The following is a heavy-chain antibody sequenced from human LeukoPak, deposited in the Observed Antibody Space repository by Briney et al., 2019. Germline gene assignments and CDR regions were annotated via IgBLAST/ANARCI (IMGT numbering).Heavy chain of an antibody. Sequence: ASVKVSCKASGYTFTSYYMHWVRQAPGQGLEWMGIINPSGGSTSYAQKFQGRVTMTRDMSTSTVYMELSSLRSEDTAVYYCARDPHPHGRANSTVNVDYWGQGTLVTVSS. V-gene: IGHV1-46*01. J-gene: IGHJ4*02. CDR2: INPSGGST. D-gene: IGHD4-17*01. CDR1: GYTFTSYY. CDR3: ARDPHPHGRANSTVNVDY.